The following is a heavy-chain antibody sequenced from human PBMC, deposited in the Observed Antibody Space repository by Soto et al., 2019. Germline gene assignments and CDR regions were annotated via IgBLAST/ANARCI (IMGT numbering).Heavy chain of an antibody. V-gene: IGHV3-21*01. CDR1: GFTFSSYS. Sequence: LRLSCAASGFTFSSYSMNWVRQAPGKGLEWVSSISSSSSYIYYADSVKGRFTISRDNAKNSLYLQMNSLRAEDTAVYYCARDSCPMYYDFWSGYLAGYYYYGMDVWGQGTTVTVSS. J-gene: IGHJ6*02. CDR3: ARDSCPMYYDFWSGYLAGYYYYGMDV. CDR2: ISSSSSYI. D-gene: IGHD3-3*01.